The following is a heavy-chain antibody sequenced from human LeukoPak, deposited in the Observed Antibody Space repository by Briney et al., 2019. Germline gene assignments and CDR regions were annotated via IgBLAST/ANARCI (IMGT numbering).Heavy chain of an antibody. CDR1: GYTFTSYD. CDR3: ARDLLARNVLRYFDWLFHDRNNWFDP. CDR2: INPNSGGT. J-gene: IGHJ5*02. V-gene: IGHV1-2*02. D-gene: IGHD3-9*01. Sequence: GASVKVSCKASGYTFTSYDINWVRQATGQGLEWMGWINPNSGGTNYAQKFQGRVTMTRDTSISTAYMELSRLRSDDTAVYYCARDLLARNVLRYFDWLFHDRNNWFDPWGQGTLVTVSS.